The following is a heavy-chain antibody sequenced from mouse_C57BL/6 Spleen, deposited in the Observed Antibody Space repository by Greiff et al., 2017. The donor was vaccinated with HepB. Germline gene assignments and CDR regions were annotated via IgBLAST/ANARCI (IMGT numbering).Heavy chain of an antibody. D-gene: IGHD1-1*01. Sequence: VQLQQSGPELVKPGASVKISCKASGYAFSSSWMNWVKQRPGKGLEWIGRIYPGDGDTNYNGKFKGKATLTADKSSSTAYMQLSSLTSEDSAVYFCARNYGSSYGDYWGKGTTLTVSS. CDR1: GYAFSSSW. CDR3: ARNYGSSYGDY. CDR2: IYPGDGDT. V-gene: IGHV1-82*01. J-gene: IGHJ2*01.